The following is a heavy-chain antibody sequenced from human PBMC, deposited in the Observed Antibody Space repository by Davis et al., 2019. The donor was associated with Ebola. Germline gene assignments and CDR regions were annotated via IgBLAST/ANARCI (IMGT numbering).Heavy chain of an antibody. Sequence: GESLKISCQGSGYRFTNYWIGWVRQIPGKGLEWMGIIYPGDSDTRYSPSFLGQVIISADKSISTAYMQWSRLEASDTAMYYCARQRGYGDYVPADAFDMWGQGTMVTVSS. D-gene: IGHD4-17*01. J-gene: IGHJ3*02. V-gene: IGHV5-51*01. CDR2: IYPGDSDT. CDR1: GYRFTNYW. CDR3: ARQRGYGDYVPADAFDM.